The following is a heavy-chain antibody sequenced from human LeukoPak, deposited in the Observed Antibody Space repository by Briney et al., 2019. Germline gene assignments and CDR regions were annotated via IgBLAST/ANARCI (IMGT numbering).Heavy chain of an antibody. CDR3: ARVAAADYFDY. V-gene: IGHV1-18*01. CDR1: GYTFTSYG. D-gene: IGHD6-13*01. CDR2: INPYNVNT. Sequence: ASVKVSCKASGYTFTSYGISWVRQAPGQGLEWMGWINPYNVNTNYAQKLQGRVTMTTDTSTSTAYMELRSLRSDDTAVYYCARVAAADYFDYWGQGTLVTVSS. J-gene: IGHJ4*02.